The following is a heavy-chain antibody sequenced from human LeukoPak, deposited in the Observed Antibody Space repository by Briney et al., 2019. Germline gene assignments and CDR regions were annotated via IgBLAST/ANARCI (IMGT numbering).Heavy chain of an antibody. D-gene: IGHD3-3*01. CDR1: GFTFSSYA. Sequence: GGSLRLSCAASGFTFSSYAMSWVRQAPGKGLEWVSAISGSGGSTYYADSVKGRFTISRDSSKNTLYLQMNSLRAEDTAVYYCAKDFWSGYYYDYWGQGTLATVSP. J-gene: IGHJ4*02. CDR3: AKDFWSGYYYDY. CDR2: ISGSGGST. V-gene: IGHV3-23*01.